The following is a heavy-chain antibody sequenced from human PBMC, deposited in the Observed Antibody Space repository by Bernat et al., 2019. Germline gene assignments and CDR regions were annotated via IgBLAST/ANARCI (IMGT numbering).Heavy chain of an antibody. CDR3: ARRWLTIASFAFDI. J-gene: IGHJ3*02. Sequence: EVQVVESGGGLVQPGRSLRLSCAASGFTFSSYWMSWVRQAPGKGLEWVANIKQDGSEKYYVDSVKGRFTISRDNAKNSLYLQMNSLRAEDTAVYYCARRWLTIASFAFDIWGQGTMVTVSS. CDR2: IKQDGSEK. V-gene: IGHV3-7*04. CDR1: GFTFSSYW. D-gene: IGHD5-24*01.